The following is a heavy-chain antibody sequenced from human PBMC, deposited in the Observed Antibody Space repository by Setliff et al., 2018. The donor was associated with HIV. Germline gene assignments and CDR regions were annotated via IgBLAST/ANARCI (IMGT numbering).Heavy chain of an antibody. V-gene: IGHV4-4*09. D-gene: IGHD6-13*01. CDR1: GGSMSPYY. J-gene: IGHJ4*02. Sequence: PSETLSLTCTDSGGSMSPYYWSWIRQPPGKGLEWIGYIFSSGSTNYNPSLKSRVTISVDTSKNQFSLRLSSVTAADTAMYYCARHVGISIGGTRGDFDCWGQGTLVTVSS. CDR3: ARHVGISIGGTRGDFDC. CDR2: IFSSGST.